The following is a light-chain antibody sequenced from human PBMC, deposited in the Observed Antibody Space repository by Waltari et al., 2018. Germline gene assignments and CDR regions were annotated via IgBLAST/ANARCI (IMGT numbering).Light chain of an antibody. CDR1: STDVGSHDF. CDR3: SSYGGINNSPYV. Sequence: QSALTQPPSASGSPGQSVTISCTGTSTDVGSHDFVPRYQQFPGKAPKLIIWEVSRRPSGVPDRFSGSKSGNTASLTVSGLQAEDEADYYCSSYGGINNSPYVFGTGTKVTV. V-gene: IGLV2-8*01. CDR2: EVS. J-gene: IGLJ1*01.